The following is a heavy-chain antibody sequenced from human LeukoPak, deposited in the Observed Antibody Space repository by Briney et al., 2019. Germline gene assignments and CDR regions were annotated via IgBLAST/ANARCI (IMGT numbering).Heavy chain of an antibody. Sequence: GGSLRLSCATSGFTFDDYGMSWVRQAPGKGLEWVSAIHRNVGSTGYADSVKGRFTISRDNAKNSLYLQMNSLRAEDTAVYYCARLKQQLVRLLSRDTTYYYYYYMDVWGKGTTVTVSS. J-gene: IGHJ6*03. V-gene: IGHV3-20*04. CDR3: ARLKQQLVRLLSRDTTYYYYYYMDV. CDR1: GFTFDDYG. D-gene: IGHD6-13*01. CDR2: IHRNVGST.